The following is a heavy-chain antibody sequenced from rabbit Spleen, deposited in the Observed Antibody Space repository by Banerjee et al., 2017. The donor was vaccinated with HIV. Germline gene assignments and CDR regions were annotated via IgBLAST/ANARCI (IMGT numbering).Heavy chain of an antibody. Sequence: QEQLKETGGGLVQPGGSLTLSCKASGFAFTTYYMSWVRQAPGKGLEWIGSIDPVFGIANYATWANGRFTISRTSSTTVTLQMTSLTAADTATYFCARDLVTAIGWNFALWGPGTLVTVS. CDR2: IDPVFGIA. CDR3: ARDLVTAIGWNFAL. J-gene: IGHJ4*01. V-gene: IGHV1S45*01. CDR1: GFAFTTYYM. D-gene: IGHD7-1*01.